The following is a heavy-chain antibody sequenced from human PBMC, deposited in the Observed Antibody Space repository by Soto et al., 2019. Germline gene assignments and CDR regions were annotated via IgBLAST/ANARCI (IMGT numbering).Heavy chain of an antibody. Sequence: QVQLVESGGGVVQPGRSLRLSCAASGFTFSSYAMHWVRQAPGKGLEWVAVISYDGSNKYYADSVKGRFTISRDNSKNTLYLQMNSLRAEDTAVYYCARDDKTVMITFVAALYYWGQGTLVTVSS. D-gene: IGHD3-16*01. CDR1: GFTFSSYA. V-gene: IGHV3-30-3*01. CDR3: ARDDKTVMITFVAALYY. CDR2: ISYDGSNK. J-gene: IGHJ4*02.